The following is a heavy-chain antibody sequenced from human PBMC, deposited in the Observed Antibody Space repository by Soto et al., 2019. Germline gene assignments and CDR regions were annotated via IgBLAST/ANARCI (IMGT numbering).Heavy chain of an antibody. V-gene: IGHV3-30-3*01. J-gene: IGHJ3*02. D-gene: IGHD5-18*01. CDR1: GFTFSSYA. Sequence: QVQLVESGGGVVQPGRSLRLSCAASGFTFSSYAMHWFRQAPGKGLEWVAVISYDGSNKYYADSVKGRFTISRDNSKNTLYLQMNRLRAEDTAVYYCASVAGYSYGPVTFDIWGQGTMVTVSS. CDR3: ASVAGYSYGPVTFDI. CDR2: ISYDGSNK.